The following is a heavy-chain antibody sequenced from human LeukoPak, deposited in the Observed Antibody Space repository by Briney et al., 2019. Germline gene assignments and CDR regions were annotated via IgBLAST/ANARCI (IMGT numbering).Heavy chain of an antibody. CDR3: ARGGTWIQLWSHFDY. CDR2: IYSGGST. J-gene: IGHJ4*02. Sequence: GRSLRLSCAASGFTFSSYGMHWVRQAPGKGLEWVSVIYSGGSTYYADSVKGRFTISRDNSKNTLYLQMNSLRAEDTAVYYCARGGTWIQLWSHFDYWGQGTLVTVSS. CDR1: GFTFSSYG. D-gene: IGHD5-18*01. V-gene: IGHV3-66*01.